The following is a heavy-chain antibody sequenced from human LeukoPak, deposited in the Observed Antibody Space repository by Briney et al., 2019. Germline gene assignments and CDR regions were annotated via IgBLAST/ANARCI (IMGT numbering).Heavy chain of an antibody. Sequence: PSETLSLTCTVSGGSISSSSYYWGWIRQPPGKGLEWIGSIYYSGSTYHNPSLKSRVTISVDTSKNQFSLKLSSVTAADTAVYYCASLLSYYYDSSGQANAFDIWGQGTMVTVSS. CDR2: IYYSGST. D-gene: IGHD3-22*01. J-gene: IGHJ3*02. V-gene: IGHV4-39*01. CDR3: ASLLSYYYDSSGQANAFDI. CDR1: GGSISSSSYY.